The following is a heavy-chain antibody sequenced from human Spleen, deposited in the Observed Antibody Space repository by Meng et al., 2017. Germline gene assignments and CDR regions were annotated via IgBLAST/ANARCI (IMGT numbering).Heavy chain of an antibody. J-gene: IGHJ5*02. V-gene: IGHV3-7*01. CDR1: GFTFSRFW. Sequence: GESLKISCAVSGFTFSRFWMSWVRQAPGKGLEWVAIINQDGSDEYYVGSVKGRFTISRDNARNSLFLQMSSLRVEDTAVYYCVKDDNHCFDPWGQGTLVTVSS. CDR3: VKDDNHCFDP. D-gene: IGHD2-15*01. CDR2: INQDGSDE.